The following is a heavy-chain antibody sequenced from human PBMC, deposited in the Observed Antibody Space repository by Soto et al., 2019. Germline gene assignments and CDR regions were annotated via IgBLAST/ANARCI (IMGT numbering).Heavy chain of an antibody. CDR3: AGEPTYSDNGTVVPAKYGMAV. CDR1: GGTFSSYA. D-gene: IGHD2-15*01. V-gene: IGHV1-69*12. Sequence: QLQLVQSGAEVTKPGSSVKVSCKASGGTFSSYAFSWVRQAPGQGLEWMGGIIPIFGRANYAQKFQGRVTITADEATSTGYMELSSLRPEDTAVYYFAGEPTYSDNGTVVPAKYGMAVWGQGTTVTVSS. J-gene: IGHJ6*02. CDR2: IIPIFGRA.